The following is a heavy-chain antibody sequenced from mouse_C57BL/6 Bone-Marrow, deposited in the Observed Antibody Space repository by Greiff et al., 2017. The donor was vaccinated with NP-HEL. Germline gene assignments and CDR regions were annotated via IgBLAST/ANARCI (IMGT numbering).Heavy chain of an antibody. J-gene: IGHJ3*01. V-gene: IGHV1-9*01. D-gene: IGHD3-3*01. CDR1: GYTFTGYW. Sequence: VKLVESGAELMKPGASVKFSCKATGYTFTGYWIEWVKQRPGHGLEWIGEILPGSGSTHYNSKFKGKATFTADTSSNTAYMQLSRLTTEDSAIYYCASGDVGFAYWGQGTLVTVSA. CDR3: ASGDVGFAY. CDR2: ILPGSGST.